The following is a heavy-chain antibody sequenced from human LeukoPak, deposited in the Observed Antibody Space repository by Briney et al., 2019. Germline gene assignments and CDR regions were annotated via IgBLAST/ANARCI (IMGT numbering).Heavy chain of an antibody. CDR3: ARGIIGYYFDY. Sequence: ASVKVSCKASGYTLTSYYLHWVRQAPGQGLEWMGLISAYGNTNYAQNLQGRVTMTTDTSTSTAYMELRSLRSDDTAVYYCARGIIGYYFDYWGQGTLVTVSS. D-gene: IGHD2-15*01. CDR1: GYTLTSYY. V-gene: IGHV1-18*01. J-gene: IGHJ4*02. CDR2: ISAYGNT.